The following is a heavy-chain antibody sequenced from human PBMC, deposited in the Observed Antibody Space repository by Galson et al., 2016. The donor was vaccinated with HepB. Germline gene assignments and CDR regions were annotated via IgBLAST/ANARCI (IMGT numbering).Heavy chain of an antibody. CDR2: IKQDGSEK. J-gene: IGHJ5*02. CDR1: GFTFSSYW. D-gene: IGHD3-3*01. V-gene: IGHV3-7*01. Sequence: SLRLSCAASGFTFSSYWMSWVRQAPGKGLEWVTNIKQDGSEKYYVDSVKGRFTISRDNAKNSLYLQMNSLRAEDTAVYYCAREAGPYDFWSGYYQGGWFDPWGQGTLVTVSS. CDR3: AREAGPYDFWSGYYQGGWFDP.